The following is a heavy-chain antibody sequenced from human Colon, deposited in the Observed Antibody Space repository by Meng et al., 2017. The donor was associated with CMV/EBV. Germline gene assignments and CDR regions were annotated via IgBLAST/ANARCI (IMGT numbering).Heavy chain of an antibody. J-gene: IGHJ6*02. V-gene: IGHV1-2*02. CDR3: ARDAIYYNRTGPHGMDV. CDR2: IKPNSGDT. CDR1: GYTFTDYY. D-gene: IGHD3-22*01. Sequence: ASVKVSCKASGYTFTDYYIHWVRQAPGQGLEWMGWIKPNSGDTNYAQKFQGRVTMTRDTFISTAYMEVSSLTSDDTAVYYCARDAIYYNRTGPHGMDVWGQGNTVTVSS.